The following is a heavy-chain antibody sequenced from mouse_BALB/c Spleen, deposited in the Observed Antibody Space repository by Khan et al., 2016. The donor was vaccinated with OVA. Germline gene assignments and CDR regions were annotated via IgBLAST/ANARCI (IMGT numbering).Heavy chain of an antibody. Sequence: QVQLQQSGAELAKPGASVKMSCKASGYTFINYWILWVKQRPGQGLEWIGHINPSTGYTEYTQNFKDKATLTADKSSSTAYMQLSSLTSEDSAVYYCARKGLRWYFDYWGQGTTLTVSS. V-gene: IGHV1-7*01. CDR1: GYTFINYW. J-gene: IGHJ2*01. D-gene: IGHD1-1*01. CDR2: INPSTGYT. CDR3: ARKGLRWYFDY.